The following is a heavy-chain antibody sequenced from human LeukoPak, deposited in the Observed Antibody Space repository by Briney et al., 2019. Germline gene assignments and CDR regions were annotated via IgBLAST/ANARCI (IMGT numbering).Heavy chain of an antibody. CDR3: ASEKQYSSGWYATFDY. CDR2: ISGSGGST. V-gene: IGHV3-23*01. D-gene: IGHD6-19*01. J-gene: IGHJ4*02. Sequence: SGGSLRLSCAASEFTFSSYAMSWVRQAPGKGLEWVSAISGSGGSTYYADSVKGRFTISRDNSKNTLYLQMNSLSAEDTAVYYCASEKQYSSGWYATFDYWGQGTLVTVSS. CDR1: EFTFSSYA.